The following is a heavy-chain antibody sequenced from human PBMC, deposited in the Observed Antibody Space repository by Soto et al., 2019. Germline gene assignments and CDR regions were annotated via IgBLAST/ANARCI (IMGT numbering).Heavy chain of an antibody. CDR3: VSQRTTVPTQAYSDY. D-gene: IGHD4-17*01. CDR1: GGSVTNSSYY. V-gene: IGHV4-39*01. Sequence: PSETLSLTCTVSGGSVTNSSYYWGWIRQSPGKGLEWIGSVYYRGRSYSKSSVKSRVTISVDTSKNRFSLSLNSVTASDTAVYFCVSQRTTVPTQAYSDYWGPGALVTAPQ. J-gene: IGHJ4*02. CDR2: VYYRGRS.